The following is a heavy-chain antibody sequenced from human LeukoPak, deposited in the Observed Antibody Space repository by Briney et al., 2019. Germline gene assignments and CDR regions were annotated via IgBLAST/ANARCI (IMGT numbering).Heavy chain of an antibody. Sequence: ASVKVSCKASGYTFTSYGISWVRQAPGQGLEWMGWISAYNGNTNYAQKLQGRVTVTTDTSTSTAYMELRRLRSDDTAVYYCARSLIVGATKGAFDCWGQGTLVTVSS. CDR2: ISAYNGNT. V-gene: IGHV1-18*01. J-gene: IGHJ4*02. CDR3: ARSLIVGATKGAFDC. CDR1: GYTFTSYG. D-gene: IGHD1-26*01.